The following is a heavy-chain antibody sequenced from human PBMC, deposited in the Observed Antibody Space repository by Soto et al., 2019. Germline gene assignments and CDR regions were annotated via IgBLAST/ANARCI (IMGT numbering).Heavy chain of an antibody. D-gene: IGHD3-3*01. CDR2: ISGSSSNM. CDR3: AKDPNYDFWSGSSGSGWFDP. J-gene: IGHJ5*02. Sequence: GGSLRLSCAASGFTFSSYSMNWVRQTPGKGLEWVSSISGSSSNMYCADSVKGRFTISRDNAKNSLYLQMNSLRAEDTAVYYCAKDPNYDFWSGSSGSGWFDPWGQGTLVTVSS. CDR1: GFTFSSYS. V-gene: IGHV3-21*01.